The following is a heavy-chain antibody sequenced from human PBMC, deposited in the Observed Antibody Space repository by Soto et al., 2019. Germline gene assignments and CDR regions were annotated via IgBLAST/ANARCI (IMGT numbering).Heavy chain of an antibody. J-gene: IGHJ6*01. CDR2: ISYDGSNK. Sequence: WWSXRLSCSSSVFTFISCSIHWFRHAPGKGLELVAVISYDGSNKYYADSVKGRFTISRYNSKNKLYLQMNSLRAEDTAVYYCAKGIYRDSIQYGMEVCGQRPTV. CDR1: VFTFISCS. D-gene: IGHD4-17*01. V-gene: IGHV3-30*18. CDR3: AKGIYRDSIQYGMEV.